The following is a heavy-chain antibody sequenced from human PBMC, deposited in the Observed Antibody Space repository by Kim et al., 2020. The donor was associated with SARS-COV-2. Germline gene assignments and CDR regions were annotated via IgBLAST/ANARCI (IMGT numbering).Heavy chain of an antibody. CDR3: ARGARAFDI. CDR2: ISYDGMNE. Sequence: GGSLRLSCAASGFSFSLYAMHRVRQAPGKGLEWVAHISYDGMNEYYAESVRGRFTISRDNSKNTLFLLMNNLKVEDTALYYCARGARAFDIWGQGTMVTV. CDR1: GFSFSLYA. J-gene: IGHJ3*02. V-gene: IGHV3-30*04.